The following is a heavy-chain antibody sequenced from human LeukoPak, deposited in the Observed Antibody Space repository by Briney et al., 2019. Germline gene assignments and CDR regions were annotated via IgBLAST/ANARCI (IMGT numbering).Heavy chain of an antibody. CDR2: INPNSGGT. V-gene: IGHV1-2*02. J-gene: IGHJ5*02. CDR1: GYTFTGYY. CDR3: ARDGYYCSSTSCRGFDP. Sequence: ASVKVSCKVSGYTFTGYYMHWVRQAPGQGLEWMGWINPNSGGTNYAQKFQGRVTMTRDTSISTAYMELSRLRSDEAAVYYCARDGYYCSSTSCRGFDPWGQGTLVTVSS. D-gene: IGHD2-2*01.